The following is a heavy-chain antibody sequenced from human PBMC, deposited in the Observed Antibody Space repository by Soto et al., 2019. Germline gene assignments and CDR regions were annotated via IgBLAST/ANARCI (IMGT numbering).Heavy chain of an antibody. V-gene: IGHV3-23*01. D-gene: IGHD3-22*01. CDR2: ISGSGGST. CDR3: AKISGLDYYDSSDYYQYYFDY. J-gene: IGHJ4*02. Sequence: TGGSLRLSCAASGFTFSSYAMSWVRQAPGKGLEWVSAISGSGGSTYYADSVKGRFTISRDNSKNTLYLQMNSLRAEDTAVYYCAKISGLDYYDSSDYYQYYFDYWGQGTLVTVSS. CDR1: GFTFSSYA.